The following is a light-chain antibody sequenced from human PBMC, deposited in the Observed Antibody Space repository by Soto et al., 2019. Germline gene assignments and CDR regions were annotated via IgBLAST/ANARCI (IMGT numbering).Light chain of an antibody. CDR1: QNISTY. CDR2: TTS. V-gene: IGKV1-39*01. CDR3: QQSYSTPPT. J-gene: IGKJ1*01. Sequence: DIQMTQSPSSLSASVGDRVTITCRAIQNISTYLNWYQQKPGKAPNLLIHTTSTLQSGVPSRFSGRGSGTDFTLTITSLHTEDFATYFCQQSYSTPPTFGQGTKVE.